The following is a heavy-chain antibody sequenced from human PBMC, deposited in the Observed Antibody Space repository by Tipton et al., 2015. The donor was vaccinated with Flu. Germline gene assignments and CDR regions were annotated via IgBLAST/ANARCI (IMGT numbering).Heavy chain of an antibody. CDR2: IYDDGRT. D-gene: IGHD6-13*01. Sequence: SLRLSCAAPGFTVSGNYMPWVRQAPGKGLEWVSVIYDDGRTFYADSVKGRFTISRDNSKNTLSLQMNSLRPEDTAVYYCATRGSSWLGSDYWGQGTLVTASS. J-gene: IGHJ4*02. CDR1: GFTVSGNY. CDR3: ATRGSSWLGSDY. V-gene: IGHV3-66*02.